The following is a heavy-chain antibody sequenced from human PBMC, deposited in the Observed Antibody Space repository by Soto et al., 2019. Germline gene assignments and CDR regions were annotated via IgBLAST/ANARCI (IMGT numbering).Heavy chain of an antibody. V-gene: IGHV3-15*01. CDR3: TTDPEYSYGPHYYYYGMDV. Sequence: PVGSLRLSCAASGFTFSNAWMSWVRQAPGKGLEWVGRIKSKTDGGPTDYAAPVKGRFTISRDDSKNTLYLQMNSLKTEDTAVYYCTTDPEYSYGPHYYYYGMDVWGQGTTVTVSS. D-gene: IGHD5-18*01. J-gene: IGHJ6*02. CDR1: GFTFSNAW. CDR2: IKSKTDGGPT.